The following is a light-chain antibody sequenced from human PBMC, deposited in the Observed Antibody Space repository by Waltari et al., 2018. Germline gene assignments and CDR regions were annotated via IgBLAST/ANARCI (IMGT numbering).Light chain of an antibody. J-gene: IGLJ1*01. Sequence: QSALTQPPSASGSPGQSVTISCTGTSSDGGGYNYVSWYQQPPGKAPNVSVDGCSRRPAGVPERFSGSKSGNTTALTVSGLQAEDEADYYCSSYAGSNKSVFGTGTKVTVL. CDR2: GCS. CDR3: SSYAGSNKSV. CDR1: SSDGGGYNY. V-gene: IGLV2-8*01.